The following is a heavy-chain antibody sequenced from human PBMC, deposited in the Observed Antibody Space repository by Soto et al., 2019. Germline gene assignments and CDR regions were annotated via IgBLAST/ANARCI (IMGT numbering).Heavy chain of an antibody. V-gene: IGHV1-2*02. CDR3: ARDSSYGDYPPSLSDY. J-gene: IGHJ4*02. Sequence: GALVKVSCKASGYTFTGYYMHWVRQAPGQGLEWMGWINPNSGGTNYAQKFQGRVTMTRDTSISTAYMELSRLRSDDTAVYYCARDSSYGDYPPSLSDYWGQGTLVTVSS. CDR2: INPNSGGT. CDR1: GYTFTGYY. D-gene: IGHD4-17*01.